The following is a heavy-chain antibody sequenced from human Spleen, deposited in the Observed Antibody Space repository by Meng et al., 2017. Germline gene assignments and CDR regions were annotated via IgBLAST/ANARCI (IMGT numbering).Heavy chain of an antibody. V-gene: IGHV4-39*01. Sequence: QPQLQESGPGLVKPSEALSLTCSVSGGSISTSGYYWGWIRQPPGKGLEWIGSIGHSGITYYTPSLKSRVTVSIDTSKSQFSLKLTSVTAADTAVYYCVRSSGWVRTGFDPWGQGNLVTVSS. J-gene: IGHJ5*02. CDR2: IGHSGIT. CDR1: GGSISTSGYY. CDR3: VRSSGWVRTGFDP. D-gene: IGHD6-19*01.